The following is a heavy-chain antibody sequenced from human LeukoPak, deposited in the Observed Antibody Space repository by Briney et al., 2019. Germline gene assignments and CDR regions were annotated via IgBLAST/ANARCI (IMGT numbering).Heavy chain of an antibody. CDR3: ARDIVPGHFDY. CDR1: GYSFSSGHY. J-gene: IGHJ4*02. V-gene: IGHV4-38-2*02. Sequence: SETLSLTCAVSGYSFSSGHYWGWIRQPPGKGLEWIGSIDHSGTTYYNPSLKSRVSISVDMSKNQFSLNLSSVTAADTAVYYCARDIVPGHFDYWGQGTLVTVSS. CDR2: IDHSGTT. D-gene: IGHD3-16*02.